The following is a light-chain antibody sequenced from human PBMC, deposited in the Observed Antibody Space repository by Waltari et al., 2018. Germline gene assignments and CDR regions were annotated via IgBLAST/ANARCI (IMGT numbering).Light chain of an antibody. Sequence: QSVLTQPPPVSAPPAHRVTIPCSAGSSHSGTIYLDLYRQFPGTAPKLLIYEDSERPSGIPGRFSGSKSGTSATLDITGLQAGDEADYYCGTWDSSLSGAVFGGGTHLTVL. CDR3: GTWDSSLSGAV. J-gene: IGLJ7*01. CDR1: SSHSGTIY. CDR2: EDS. V-gene: IGLV1-51*02.